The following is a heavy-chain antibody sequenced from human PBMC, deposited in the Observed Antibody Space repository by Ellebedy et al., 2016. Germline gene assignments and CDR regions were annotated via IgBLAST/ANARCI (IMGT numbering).Heavy chain of an antibody. CDR1: GFTFSNYF. D-gene: IGHD4-17*01. CDR2: ISAGSDTT. Sequence: GESLKISXRTSGFTFSNYFMTWVRHAPGKGLEWVSTISAGSDTTRFAASVKCRFTISRDNSKNTVYLRMSNLRAEDTAVYYCRQGHYADLWGQGTLFTVSS. CDR3: RQGHYADL. V-gene: IGHV3-23*01. J-gene: IGHJ4*02.